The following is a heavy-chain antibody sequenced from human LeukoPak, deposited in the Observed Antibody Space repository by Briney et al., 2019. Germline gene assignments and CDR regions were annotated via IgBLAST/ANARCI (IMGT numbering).Heavy chain of an antibody. D-gene: IGHD5-24*01. J-gene: IGHJ4*02. CDR2: INHSGST. CDR1: GVSISSYY. CDR3: ARRRGDGYNRPTRFDY. Sequence: KPSETLSLTCTVSGVSISSYYWSWIRQPPGKGLEWIGEINHSGSTNYNPSLKSRVTISVDTSKNQFSLKLSSVTAADTAVYYCARRRGDGYNRPTRFDYWGQGTLVTVSS. V-gene: IGHV4-34*01.